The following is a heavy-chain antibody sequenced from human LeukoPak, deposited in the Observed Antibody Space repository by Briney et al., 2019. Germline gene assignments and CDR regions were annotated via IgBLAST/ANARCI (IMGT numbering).Heavy chain of an antibody. J-gene: IGHJ4*02. V-gene: IGHV3-23*01. D-gene: IGHD5-18*01. CDR2: ISSIGGST. Sequence: PGGSLRLSCAASGFTFSSYAMSWVRQAPGKGLEWVSAISSIGGSTYYADSVKGRFTISRDNSKNTLFLQMNSLRAEDTALYYCAKDLVDTANWGQGTLVTVSS. CDR1: GFTFSSYA. CDR3: AKDLVDTAN.